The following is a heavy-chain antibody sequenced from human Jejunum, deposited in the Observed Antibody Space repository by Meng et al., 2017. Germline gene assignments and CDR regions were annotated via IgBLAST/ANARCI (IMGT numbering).Heavy chain of an antibody. J-gene: IGHJ4*02. CDR1: GYIFTVYF. D-gene: IGHD6-13*01. CDR3: ARRDSSSQPYYFDS. CDR2: INPNTGNT. V-gene: IGHV1-2*02. Sequence: SVKVSCKTSGYIFTVYFLHWVRQAPGQPREWMGWINPNTGNTEYAQKCTGRVAVTRDTSINTVHMDLVSLTSDDTDIYYRARRDSSSQPYYFDSWGQGTLVTVSS.